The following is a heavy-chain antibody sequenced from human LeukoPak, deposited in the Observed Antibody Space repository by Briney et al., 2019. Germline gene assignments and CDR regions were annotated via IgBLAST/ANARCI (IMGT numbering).Heavy chain of an antibody. Sequence: GASVKVSCKASGYTFTGYYMHWVRQAPGQGLEWKGWINPNSGGTNYAQKFQGRVTMTRDTSISTAYMELSRLRSDDTAVYYCAREGRSSSSPFDYWGQGTLVTVSS. CDR1: GYTFTGYY. CDR3: AREGRSSSSPFDY. V-gene: IGHV1-2*02. D-gene: IGHD6-6*01. J-gene: IGHJ4*02. CDR2: INPNSGGT.